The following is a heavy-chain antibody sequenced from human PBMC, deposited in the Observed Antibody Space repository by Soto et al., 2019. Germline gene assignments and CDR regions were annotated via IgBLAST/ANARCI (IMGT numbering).Heavy chain of an antibody. D-gene: IGHD6-13*01. Sequence: SQTQPLSYSVSGGYISNYYWSWIRQPPGKGLEWIGYIYYSGSTNYNPSLKSRVTISVDTSKNQFSLKLSSVTAADTAVYYCARHLWVGSSWYLGAFDIWGQGKMVIVSS. CDR2: IYYSGST. CDR3: ARHLWVGSSWYLGAFDI. J-gene: IGHJ3*02. V-gene: IGHV4-59*08. CDR1: GGYISNYY.